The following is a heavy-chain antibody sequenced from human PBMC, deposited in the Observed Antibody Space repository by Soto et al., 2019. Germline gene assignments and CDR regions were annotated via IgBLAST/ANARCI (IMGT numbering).Heavy chain of an antibody. CDR1: GFTFSSYA. CDR2: ISGRGGGT. V-gene: IGHV3-23*01. J-gene: IGHJ4*02. D-gene: IGHD4-17*01. CDR3: AKNGRDTTLTTLDY. Sequence: EVQLLESGGGLVQSGGSLRLSCAASGFTFSSYAMSWVRQAPGKGLGWVSGISGRGGGTYYADSVKGRFTISRDNSKNTLYLQMNSLRAEDTAVYYCAKNGRDTTLTTLDYWAQGTLVTVSS.